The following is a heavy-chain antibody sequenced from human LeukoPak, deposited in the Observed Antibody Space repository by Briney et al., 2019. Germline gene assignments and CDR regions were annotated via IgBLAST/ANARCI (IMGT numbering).Heavy chain of an antibody. J-gene: IGHJ4*02. D-gene: IGHD3-9*01. V-gene: IGHV1-18*01. Sequence: ASVKVSCKASGGTFSSYAISWVRQAPGQGLEWMGWISAYNGNTNYAQKLQGRVTMTTDTSTSTAYMELRSLRSDDTAVYYCARTGLVLKPLNYWGQGTLVTVSS. CDR2: ISAYNGNT. CDR3: ARTGLVLKPLNY. CDR1: GGTFSSYA.